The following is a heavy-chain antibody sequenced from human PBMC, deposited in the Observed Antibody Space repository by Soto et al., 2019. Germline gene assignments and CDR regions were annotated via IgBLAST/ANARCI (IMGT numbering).Heavy chain of an antibody. V-gene: IGHV4-4*07. Sequence: QVQLQESDPGLVKPSETLSLTCTVSGGSVTSHYWSWIRQPAGKGLDWIGRIYTSGNTDYNPSLKSRVTMSIDTSKNQFSLKLNSVTAADTAVYYCARDGVGPHGMDVWGQGTTVTVAS. CDR2: IYTSGNT. CDR3: ARDGVGPHGMDV. D-gene: IGHD2-8*01. J-gene: IGHJ6*02. CDR1: GGSVTSHY.